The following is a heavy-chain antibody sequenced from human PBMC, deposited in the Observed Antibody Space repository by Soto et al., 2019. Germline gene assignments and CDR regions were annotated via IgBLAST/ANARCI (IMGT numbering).Heavy chain of an antibody. V-gene: IGHV1-69*01. Sequence: QVQLVQSGAEVKKPGSSVKVSCKASGGTFSSYAISWVRQAPGQGLEWMGGIIPIFGTANYAQKFQGRVTITAHESTSTAYMELSSLRSEDTAVYYCAREGFDILTGLTVQYFDYWGQGTLVTVSS. CDR1: GGTFSSYA. D-gene: IGHD3-9*01. J-gene: IGHJ4*02. CDR2: IIPIFGTA. CDR3: AREGFDILTGLTVQYFDY.